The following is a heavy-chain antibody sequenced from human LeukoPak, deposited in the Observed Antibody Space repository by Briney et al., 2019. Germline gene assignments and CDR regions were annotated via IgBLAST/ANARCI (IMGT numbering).Heavy chain of an antibody. V-gene: IGHV3-7*01. CDR2: MRVDGSDI. CDR3: ARGPPYGSRSDYFDY. CDR1: GFTFSNDF. Sequence: GGSLRLSCEASGFTFSNDFMTWVRQAPGKGLEWVANMRVDGSDIHYVDSVKGRFTISSDNARNALYLQMNSLRVEDTAVYYCARGPPYGSRSDYFDYWGQGTLVTVSS. J-gene: IGHJ4*02. D-gene: IGHD3-10*01.